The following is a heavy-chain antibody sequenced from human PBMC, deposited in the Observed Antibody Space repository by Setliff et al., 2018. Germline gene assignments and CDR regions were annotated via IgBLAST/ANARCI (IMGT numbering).Heavy chain of an antibody. CDR2: FYDSRGDT. D-gene: IGHD4-4*01. J-gene: IGHJ4*02. CDR3: AKCTSWDSHYPYFDY. CDR1: GFAFSTYA. Sequence: GGSLRLSCAASGFAFSTYAVSWVRQAPGKGLEWVSIFYDSRGDTYYADSVKGRFTVSKDNSKNTMYLQMNSLRDEDTAIYFCAKCTSWDSHYPYFDYWGQGALVT. V-gene: IGHV3-23*03.